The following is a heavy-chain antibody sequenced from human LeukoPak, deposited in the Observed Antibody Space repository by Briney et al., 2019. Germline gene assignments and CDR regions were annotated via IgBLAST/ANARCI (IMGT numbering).Heavy chain of an antibody. D-gene: IGHD1-26*01. CDR3: AKGMGATNFYYFDY. Sequence: GGSLRLSCAASGFTFSSYAMTWVRQAPGKGLEWVSALSGRGDSTYYADSVKGRFTISRDNSKNTLYLQMNSLRAEDTAVYYCAKGMGATNFYYFDYWGQGTPVTVSS. J-gene: IGHJ4*02. CDR1: GFTFSSYA. CDR2: LSGRGDST. V-gene: IGHV3-23*01.